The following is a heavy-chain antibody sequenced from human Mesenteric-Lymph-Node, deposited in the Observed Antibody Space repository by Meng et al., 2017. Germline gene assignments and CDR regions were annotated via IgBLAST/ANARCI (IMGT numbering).Heavy chain of an antibody. CDR3: ATGGGSITLST. CDR1: GFTVSSNY. V-gene: IGHV3-15*01. D-gene: IGHD3-10*02. J-gene: IGHJ3*01. Sequence: GESLKISCAASGFTVSSNYMSWVRQAPGKGLEWVGRIQRKTDGGTTDYAAPVKGRFTISRDDSKNTVDLQMSSLKIEDTAVYYCATGGGSITLSTWGQGTMVTVSS. CDR2: IQRKTDGGTT.